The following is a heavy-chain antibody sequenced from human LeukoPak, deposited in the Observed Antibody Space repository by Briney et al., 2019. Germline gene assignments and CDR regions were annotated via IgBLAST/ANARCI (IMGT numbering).Heavy chain of an antibody. Sequence: SVKVSCKASGGTFSSYAISWVRQAPGQGLEWMGGIIPIFGTANYAQKFQGRVTITTDESTSTAYMELSSLRSEDTAVYYCATDTGSGSYNAFDIWGQGTMVTVSS. D-gene: IGHD3-10*01. J-gene: IGHJ3*02. CDR1: GGTFSSYA. V-gene: IGHV1-69*05. CDR2: IIPIFGTA. CDR3: ATDTGSGSYNAFDI.